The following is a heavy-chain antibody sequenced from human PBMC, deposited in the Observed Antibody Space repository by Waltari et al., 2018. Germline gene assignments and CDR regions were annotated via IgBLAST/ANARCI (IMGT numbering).Heavy chain of an antibody. J-gene: IGHJ4*02. Sequence: QVQLVESGGGVVQPGRSLRLSCAASGFPFSRSAMHWVRQAPGKGLEWVAVISYDGSNKYYADSVKGRFTISRDNSKNTLYLQMNSLRAEDTAVYYCARDLELRCFDYWGQGTLVTVSS. CDR2: ISYDGSNK. V-gene: IGHV3-30-3*01. CDR1: GFPFSRSA. CDR3: ARDLELRCFDY. D-gene: IGHD1-7*01.